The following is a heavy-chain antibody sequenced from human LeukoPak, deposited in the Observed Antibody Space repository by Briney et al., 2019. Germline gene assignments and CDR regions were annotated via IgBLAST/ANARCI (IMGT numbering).Heavy chain of an antibody. V-gene: IGHV3-20*04. CDR2: INWNGGST. CDR3: ARDLPPYCSSTSCYSLYGY. J-gene: IGHJ4*02. D-gene: IGHD2-2*02. Sequence: GGSLRLSCAASGFTFDDYGMSWVRQAPGKGLEWVSGINWNGGSTGYADSVKGRFTISRDNAKNSLYLQMNSLRAEDTASYYCARDLPPYCSSTSCYSLYGYWGQGTLVTVSS. CDR1: GFTFDDYG.